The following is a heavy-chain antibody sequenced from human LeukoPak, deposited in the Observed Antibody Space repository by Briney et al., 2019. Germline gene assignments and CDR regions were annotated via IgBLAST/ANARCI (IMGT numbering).Heavy chain of an antibody. CDR3: ARGEWGIFGVAHMDV. D-gene: IGHD3-3*01. J-gene: IGHJ6*03. CDR1: GGSISSSSYY. CDR2: IYYSGST. Sequence: SETLSLTCTVSGGSISSSSYYWGWIRQPPGKGLEWIGSIYYSGSTYYNPSLKSRVTISVDTSKNQFSLKLSSVTAADTAVYYCARGEWGIFGVAHMDVWGKGTTVTVSS. V-gene: IGHV4-39*07.